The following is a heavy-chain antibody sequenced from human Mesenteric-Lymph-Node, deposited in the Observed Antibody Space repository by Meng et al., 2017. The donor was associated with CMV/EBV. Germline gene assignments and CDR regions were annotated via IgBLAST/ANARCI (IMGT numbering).Heavy chain of an antibody. D-gene: IGHD6-13*01. CDR3: AKEQQLSGGMDV. CDR2: ISGSGGST. J-gene: IGHJ6*02. CDR1: GFTFSSYA. Sequence: GESLKISCAASGFTFSSYAMSWVRQAPGKGLEWVSAISGSGGSTYYADSVKGRFTISRDNSKNTLYLQMNSLRAEDTAVYYCAKEQQLSGGMDVWGQGTTVTVSS. V-gene: IGHV3-23*01.